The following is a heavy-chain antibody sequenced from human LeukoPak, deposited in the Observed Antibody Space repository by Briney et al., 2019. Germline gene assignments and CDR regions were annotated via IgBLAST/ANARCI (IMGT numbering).Heavy chain of an antibody. V-gene: IGHV5-10-1*01. J-gene: IGHJ4*02. CDR2: IDPSDSYT. D-gene: IGHD2-2*01. CDR3: ARHSYCSSTSCPGLEIDY. CDR1: GYIFTSYW. Sequence: GESLKISCQGSGYIFTSYWIGWVRQMPGKGLEWMGRIDPSDSYTNYSPSLQGHVTISADKSISTAYLQWSSLKASDTAMYYCARHSYCSSTSCPGLEIDYWGQGTLVTVSS.